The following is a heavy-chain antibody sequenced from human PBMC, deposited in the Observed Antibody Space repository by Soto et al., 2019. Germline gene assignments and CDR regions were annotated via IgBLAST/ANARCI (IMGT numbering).Heavy chain of an antibody. CDR2: ISYDGSNK. J-gene: IGHJ4*02. CDR3: AKTVSPMYSSGWYYPDY. D-gene: IGHD6-19*01. V-gene: IGHV3-30*18. Sequence: GSLRLSCAASGFTFSSYGMHWVRQAPGKGLEWVAVISYDGSNKYYADSVKGRFTISRDNSKNTLYLQMNSLRAEDTAVYYCAKTVSPMYSSGWYYPDYWGQGTLVTVSS. CDR1: GFTFSSYG.